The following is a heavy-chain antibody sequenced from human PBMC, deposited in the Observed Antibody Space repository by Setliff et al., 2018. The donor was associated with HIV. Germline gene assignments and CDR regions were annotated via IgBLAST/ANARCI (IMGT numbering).Heavy chain of an antibody. Sequence: SFSNYWMNWIRQPPGKGLEWIGSIFYSGSTYYNPSLKSRVTISMVPSKNQFSLDLSSVTAADTAKYYCARAKTIGVSAVFFDPWGQGRPVTVSS. CDR3: ARAKTIGVSAVFFDP. D-gene: IGHD3-3*01. J-gene: IGHJ5*02. V-gene: IGHV4-39*07. CDR2: IFYSGST. CDR1: SFSNYW.